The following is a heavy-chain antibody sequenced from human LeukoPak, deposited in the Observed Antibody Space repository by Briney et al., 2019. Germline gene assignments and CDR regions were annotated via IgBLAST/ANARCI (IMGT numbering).Heavy chain of an antibody. V-gene: IGHV1-18*01. CDR1: GYTFTTYG. CDR2: ISTYNGNT. CDR3: ARDRMDTGTYFDY. J-gene: IGHJ4*02. D-gene: IGHD5-18*01. Sequence: ASVKVSCKSSGYTFTTYGITWVRQAPGQGLEWMGWISTYNGNTNYAQKLQGRVTMTTDTSTSTAYMELRSLRSDDTAMYYCARDRMDTGTYFDYWGQGTLVTVSS.